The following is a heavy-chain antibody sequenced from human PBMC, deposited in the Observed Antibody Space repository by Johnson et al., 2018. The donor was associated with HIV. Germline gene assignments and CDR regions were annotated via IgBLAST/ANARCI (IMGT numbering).Heavy chain of an antibody. CDR2: IYSGGST. CDR1: GFTVSSNY. D-gene: IGHD1-20*01. Sequence: VQLVESGGGLVQPGGSLRLSCAASGFTVSSNYMSWVRQAPGKGLEWVSVIYSGGSTYYADSVKGRFTISRDNSKNTLYVQMNSLRTEDTGMYYCAKIITGTTYDALDLWGQGTMVTVSS. V-gene: IGHV3-66*01. CDR3: AKIITGTTYDALDL. J-gene: IGHJ3*01.